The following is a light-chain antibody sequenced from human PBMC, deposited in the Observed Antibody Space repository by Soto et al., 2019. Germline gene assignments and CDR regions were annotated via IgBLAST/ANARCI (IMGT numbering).Light chain of an antibody. CDR3: QQYKSYPWT. J-gene: IGKJ1*01. V-gene: IGKV1-5*03. CDR2: KAS. Sequence: DIQMTQSPSTLSASVGDRVTITCRASQSISSWLAWYQQKPGKAPNLLIYKASSLEGGVPSRFSGSESGTEFTLTISNLQPDDFATYYCQQYKSYPWTFGQGTKVEIK. CDR1: QSISSW.